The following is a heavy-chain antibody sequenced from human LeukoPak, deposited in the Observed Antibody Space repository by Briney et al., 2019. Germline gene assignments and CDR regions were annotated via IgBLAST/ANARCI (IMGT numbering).Heavy chain of an antibody. CDR2: ITGSGGST. J-gene: IGHJ4*02. Sequence: GGSLRLSCAASGFTSSRYAMSWVRQAPGKGLEWISAITGSGGSTYYADSVKGRFTISSDNPKNTLDVQMNGLRAEDTAVYYCGKDYYVSGSYRHFDYWGQGTLVTVSS. CDR1: GFTSSRYA. V-gene: IGHV3-23*01. D-gene: IGHD3-10*01. CDR3: GKDYYVSGSYRHFDY.